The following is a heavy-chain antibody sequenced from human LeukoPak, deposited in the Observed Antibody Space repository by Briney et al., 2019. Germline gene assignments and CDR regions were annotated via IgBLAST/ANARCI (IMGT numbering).Heavy chain of an antibody. CDR1: GFTFSSYS. Sequence: GGSLRLSCAASGFTFSSYSMNWVRQAPGKGLEWVATISSSSTYIYYALSLRGRITISRDNAKNSVYLQMNSLRAENTAVYYCTRDHSLRDPNAFDIWGQGTMVTDSS. CDR3: TRDHSLRDPNAFDI. CDR2: ISSSSTYI. D-gene: IGHD1-26*01. V-gene: IGHV3-21*01. J-gene: IGHJ3*02.